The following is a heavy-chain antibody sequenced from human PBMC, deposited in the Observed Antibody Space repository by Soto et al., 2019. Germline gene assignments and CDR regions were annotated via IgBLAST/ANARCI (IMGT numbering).Heavy chain of an antibody. CDR3: ARPYCTSDICYGWFDP. V-gene: IGHV1-2*06. CDR2: INPHSGDT. J-gene: IGHJ5*02. D-gene: IGHD2-2*01. CDR1: GYILTAYY. Sequence: QVQLVQSGAEVKQPGASVKLSCEASGYILTAYYIHWVRQAPGQGLEWMGRINPHSGDTKYAQKFEGRVTMTRDTSISTVYIEVSRLRFDDAAVYYCARPYCTSDICYGWFDPWGQGTLVTVSS.